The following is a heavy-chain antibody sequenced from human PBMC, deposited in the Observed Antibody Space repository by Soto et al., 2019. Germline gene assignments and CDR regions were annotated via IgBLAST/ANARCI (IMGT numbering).Heavy chain of an antibody. CDR1: GFTFSSYG. CDR3: AKACYYGSGTLYGDAFDI. Sequence: QVQLVESGGGVVQPGRSLRLSCAASGFTFSSYGMHWVRQAPGKGLEWVAVISYDGSNKYYADSVKGRFTISRDNSKNTLYLQMNSLRAEDTAVYYCAKACYYGSGTLYGDAFDIWGQGTMVTVSS. D-gene: IGHD3-10*01. V-gene: IGHV3-30*18. CDR2: ISYDGSNK. J-gene: IGHJ3*02.